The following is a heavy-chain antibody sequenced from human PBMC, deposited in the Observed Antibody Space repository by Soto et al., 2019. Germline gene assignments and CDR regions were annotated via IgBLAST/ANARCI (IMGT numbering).Heavy chain of an antibody. CDR3: ARGRRGDYYYYYYGMDV. CDR2: INHSGST. V-gene: IGHV4-34*01. Sequence: SETLSLTCAVYGGSFSGYYWSWIRQPPGKGLEWIGEINHSGSTNYNPSLKSRVTISVDTSKNQFSLKLSSVTAADTAVYYCARGRRGDYYYYYYGMDVWGQGTTVTVSS. D-gene: IGHD2-21*01. CDR1: GGSFSGYY. J-gene: IGHJ6*02.